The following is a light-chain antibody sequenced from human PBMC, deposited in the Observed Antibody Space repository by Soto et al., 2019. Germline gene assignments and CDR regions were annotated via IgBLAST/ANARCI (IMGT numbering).Light chain of an antibody. CDR3: QQYGRSPRT. CDR2: GAS. J-gene: IGKJ1*01. V-gene: IGKV3-20*01. Sequence: EIVLTQSPGTLSLSPGERATLSCRASQSVSSSYLAWYQQKPGQAPRLLMCGASSRATGVPDRFSGSGSGTDFTLTISRQEPEDFAVYYCQQYGRSPRTFGQGTKVEIK. CDR1: QSVSSSY.